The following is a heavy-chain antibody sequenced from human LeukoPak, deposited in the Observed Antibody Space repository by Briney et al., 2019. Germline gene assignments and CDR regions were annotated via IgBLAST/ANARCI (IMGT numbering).Heavy chain of an antibody. Sequence: ASVKVSCKASGYTFTGYYMHWVRQAPGQGLEWMGWINPNSGGTNYAQKFQGRVTMTRDTSISTAYMELSRLRSDDTAVYYCARRRITMVRGVIPNWFDGWGQGTLVTASS. CDR3: ARRRITMVRGVIPNWFDG. V-gene: IGHV1-2*02. D-gene: IGHD3-10*01. CDR2: INPNSGGT. CDR1: GYTFTGYY. J-gene: IGHJ5*02.